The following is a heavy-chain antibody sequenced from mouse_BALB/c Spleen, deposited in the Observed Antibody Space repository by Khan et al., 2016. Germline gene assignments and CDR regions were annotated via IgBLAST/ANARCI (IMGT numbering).Heavy chain of an antibody. Sequence: QVRLQQSGAELVRPGASVTLSCKASGYTFTDYEMHWVKQTPVHGLQWIGAIYPATGGTAHNQKFKGKATLTEDKSSSTAYMELRSLTSEDSAVYYCTRRDFYSGSPYHFDYWGQGTTLIVSS. CDR3: TRRDFYSGSPYHFDY. CDR1: GYTFTDYE. J-gene: IGHJ2*01. CDR2: IYPATGGT. V-gene: IGHV1-15*01. D-gene: IGHD1-1*01.